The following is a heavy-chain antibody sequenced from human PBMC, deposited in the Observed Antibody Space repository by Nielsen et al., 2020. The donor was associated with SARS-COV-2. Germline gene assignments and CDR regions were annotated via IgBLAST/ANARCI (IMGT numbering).Heavy chain of an antibody. D-gene: IGHD4-11*01. Sequence: SETLSLTCTVSGGSISSYYWSWIRQPPGKGLEWIAYIYYSGSTNYNPSLMSRVTLSIDTSKNQFSLKVNSVTAADTAVYYCARLQWREAGWFDPWGPGTLVTVSS. V-gene: IGHV4-59*01. CDR2: IYYSGST. CDR1: GGSISSYY. J-gene: IGHJ5*02. CDR3: ARLQWREAGWFDP.